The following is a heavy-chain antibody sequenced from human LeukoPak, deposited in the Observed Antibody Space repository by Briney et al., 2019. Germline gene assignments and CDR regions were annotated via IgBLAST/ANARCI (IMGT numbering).Heavy chain of an antibody. CDR1: GFTFSSYE. CDR2: INSDGSII. Sequence: GGSLRLSCAASGFTFSSYEMNWVRQAPGKGLVWVSYINSDGSIIYYADSVKGRFTISRDNGKNSLYLQMNSLRADDTAVYYCARMDRVVTAIPDFHYWGQGTLVTVPS. D-gene: IGHD2-21*02. V-gene: IGHV3-48*03. J-gene: IGHJ4*02. CDR3: ARMDRVVTAIPDFHY.